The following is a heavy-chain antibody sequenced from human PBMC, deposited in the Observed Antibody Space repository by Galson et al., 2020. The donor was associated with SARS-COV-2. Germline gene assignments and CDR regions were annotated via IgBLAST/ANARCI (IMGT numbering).Heavy chain of an antibody. CDR1: GLTFSSYG. Sequence: GESLKISCAASGLTFSSYGMHWVRQAPGKGLEWVAVIWYDGSNKYYADSVKGRFTISRDNSKNTLYLQMNSLRAEDTAVYYCARGNAGLGSSSFGLYYYYMDVWGKGTTVTISS. V-gene: IGHV3-33*01. CDR2: IWYDGSNK. D-gene: IGHD6-13*01. CDR3: ARGNAGLGSSSFGLYYYYMDV. J-gene: IGHJ6*03.